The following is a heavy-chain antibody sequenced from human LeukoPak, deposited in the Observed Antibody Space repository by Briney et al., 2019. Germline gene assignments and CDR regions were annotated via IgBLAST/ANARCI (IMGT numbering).Heavy chain of an antibody. V-gene: IGHV4-4*09. Sequence: SETLSLTCTVSGGSISSYYWSWIRQPPGKGLEWIGYIYTSGSTNYNPSLKSRVTISVDTSKNQFSLKLSSVTAADTAVYYCARSGVPAAIGYSYGYWDYSGQGTLVTVSS. D-gene: IGHD5-18*01. CDR1: GGSISSYY. CDR3: ARSGVPAAIGYSYGYWDY. J-gene: IGHJ4*02. CDR2: IYTSGST.